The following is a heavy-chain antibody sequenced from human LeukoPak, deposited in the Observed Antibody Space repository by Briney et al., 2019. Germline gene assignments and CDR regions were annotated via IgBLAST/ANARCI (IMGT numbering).Heavy chain of an antibody. CDR1: GFTFSSYA. Sequence: GGSQRLSCAASGFTFSSYAMSWVRQAPGKGLEWVSAISGSGGSTYYADSVKGRFTISRDNSKNTLYLQMNSLRAEDTALYYCAKSLGSSSWYFYYGMDVWGQGTTVTVSS. CDR2: ISGSGGST. J-gene: IGHJ6*02. D-gene: IGHD6-6*01. CDR3: AKSLGSSSWYFYYGMDV. V-gene: IGHV3-23*01.